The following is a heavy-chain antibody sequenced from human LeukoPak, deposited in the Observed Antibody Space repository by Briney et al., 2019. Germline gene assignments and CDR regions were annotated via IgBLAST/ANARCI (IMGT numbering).Heavy chain of an antibody. CDR3: ARDGDYDYVWGSYRYSDY. CDR1: GYTFTSYG. CDR2: ISAYNGNI. Sequence: ASVKVSCTASGYTFTSYGISWVRQAPGQGLEWMGWISAYNGNINYAQKLQGRVTMTTDTSTSTAYMELRSLRSDDTAVYYCARDGDYDYVWGSYRYSDYWGQGTLVTVSS. J-gene: IGHJ4*02. D-gene: IGHD3-16*02. V-gene: IGHV1-18*01.